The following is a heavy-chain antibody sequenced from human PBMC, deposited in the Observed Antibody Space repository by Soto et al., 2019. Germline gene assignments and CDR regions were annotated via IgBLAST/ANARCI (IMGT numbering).Heavy chain of an antibody. CDR2: IYYSGST. V-gene: IGHV4-59*08. CDR3: TIGAGWTTDY. Sequence: SETLSLTCTVSGGSISSYYWSWIRQPPGKGLEWIGYIYYSGSTNYNPSLKSRVTITVDTSKNQLSMKLSSVTVADTAVYYCTIGAGWTTDYWGQGTLVTVSS. CDR1: GGSISSYY. D-gene: IGHD6-19*01. J-gene: IGHJ4*02.